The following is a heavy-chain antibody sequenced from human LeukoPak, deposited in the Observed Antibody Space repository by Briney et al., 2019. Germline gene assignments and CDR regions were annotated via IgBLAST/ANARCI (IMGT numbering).Heavy chain of an antibody. CDR2: ISGSGGST. CDR1: GFTFSSYA. Sequence: GGSLRLSCAASGFTFSSYAMSWVRQAPGKGLEWVSAISGSGGSTYYADSVKGRFTISRDNSKNTLYLQMNSLRAEDTAVYYCAGYSSGWTSEYFQHWGHGTLVTVSS. J-gene: IGHJ1*01. D-gene: IGHD6-19*01. CDR3: AGYSSGWTSEYFQH. V-gene: IGHV3-23*01.